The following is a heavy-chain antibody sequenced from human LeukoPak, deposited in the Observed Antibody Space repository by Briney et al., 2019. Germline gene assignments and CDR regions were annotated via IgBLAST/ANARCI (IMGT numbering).Heavy chain of an antibody. CDR1: GYSFTTYW. V-gene: IGHV5-51*01. Sequence: GESLKISCKGYGYSFTTYWIGWVRQMPGKGLEWMGIIYPGDSDTRYSSSFQGQVTISADKSISTAYLQWSSLKASDTAIYYCARRPAYSTSSYAYWGQGTLVTVSS. CDR2: IYPGDSDT. J-gene: IGHJ4*02. CDR3: ARRPAYSTSSYAY. D-gene: IGHD6-6*01.